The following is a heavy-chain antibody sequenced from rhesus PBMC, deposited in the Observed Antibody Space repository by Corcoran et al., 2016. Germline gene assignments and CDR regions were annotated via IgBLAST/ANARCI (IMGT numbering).Heavy chain of an antibody. D-gene: IGHD6-43*01. CDR1: GASIRSKW. Sequence: QVQLQESGPGLVKPSETLSLTFTVSGASIRSKWWSWFRQHPGKGRVWGGGWMGEINGNSGSTNSNPSLKSRVTISKDASKNQFSLKLSSVTAADTAVYYCARDSSSYSWRRYFEFWGQGALVTVSS. J-gene: IGHJ1*01. CDR3: ARDSSSYSWRRYFEF. V-gene: IGHV4-80*01. CDR2: INGNSGST.